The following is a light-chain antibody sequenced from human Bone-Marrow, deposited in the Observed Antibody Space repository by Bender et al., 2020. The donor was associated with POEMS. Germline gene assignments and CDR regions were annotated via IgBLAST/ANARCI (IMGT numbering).Light chain of an antibody. V-gene: IGLV3-1*01. CDR2: QDS. CDR3: QTWDSNSYV. Sequence: SYEVTQPPSVSVAPGQTASIACSAHELGDKYVCWYQQKSGQSPVLVIYQDSKRPSGIPERFSGSNSGSTATLTISGIEAGDEADYYCQTWDSNSYVFGTGTTVTVL. CDR1: ELGDKY. J-gene: IGLJ1*01.